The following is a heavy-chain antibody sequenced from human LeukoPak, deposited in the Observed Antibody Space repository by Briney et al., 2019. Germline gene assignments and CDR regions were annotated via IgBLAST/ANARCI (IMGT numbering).Heavy chain of an antibody. V-gene: IGHV3-7*01. J-gene: IGHJ4*02. CDR1: GVTFSSYW. D-gene: IGHD1-1*01. CDR3: ARGYRDRYNWNDFDFDY. Sequence: AGGSLRLSCAASGVTFSSYWRSWVGQARGKGVEWVANIKQDGSEKYYVDSVRGRFTISRDNAKTSLYLQMNSLRAEDTAVYYCARGYRDRYNWNDFDFDYWGQGTLVTVSS. CDR2: IKQDGSEK.